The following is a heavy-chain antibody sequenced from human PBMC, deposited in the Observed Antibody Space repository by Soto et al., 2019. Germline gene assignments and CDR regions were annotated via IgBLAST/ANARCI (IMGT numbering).Heavy chain of an antibody. CDR1: GYSISTGYY. J-gene: IGHJ4*02. V-gene: IGHV4-38-2*01. CDR2: IYRSGST. D-gene: IGHD3-22*01. Sequence: SETLSLTCAVSGYSISTGYYWGWIRQPPGKGLEWIGSIYRSGSTYYNPSLKSRVAISMDMSKNQFSLKLTSVTAADTAVYYCARVAYFDTTGYYYYFDYWGQGTLVTVSS. CDR3: ARVAYFDTTGYYYYFDY.